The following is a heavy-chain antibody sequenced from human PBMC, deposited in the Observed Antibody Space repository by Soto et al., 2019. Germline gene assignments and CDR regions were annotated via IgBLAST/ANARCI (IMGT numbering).Heavy chain of an antibody. Sequence: PWGSLRLSCAASGFTFDDYTMHWVRQAPWKCLEWVSLISWDGGSTYYADSVKCRFTISRDNSKNSLYLQMNSLRTEDTALYYCAKSSGSLSPAEYFQHWGQGTLVTVSS. D-gene: IGHD1-26*01. CDR1: GFTFDDYT. J-gene: IGHJ1*01. V-gene: IGHV3-43*01. CDR3: AKSSGSLSPAEYFQH. CDR2: ISWDGGST.